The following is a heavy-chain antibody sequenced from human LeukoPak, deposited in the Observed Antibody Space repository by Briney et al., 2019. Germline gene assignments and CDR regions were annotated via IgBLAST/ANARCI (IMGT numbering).Heavy chain of an antibody. CDR2: ISYDGSNK. CDR1: GFTFSSYA. J-gene: IGHJ4*02. Sequence: PGRSLRLSCAASGFTFSSYAMHWVRQAPGKGLEWVAVISYDGSNKYYADSVKGRFTISRDNSKNTLYLQMNSLRAEDTAVYYCASDDLLWFGEPAGLDYWGQGTLVTVSS. CDR3: ASDDLLWFGEPAGLDY. V-gene: IGHV3-30*04. D-gene: IGHD3-10*01.